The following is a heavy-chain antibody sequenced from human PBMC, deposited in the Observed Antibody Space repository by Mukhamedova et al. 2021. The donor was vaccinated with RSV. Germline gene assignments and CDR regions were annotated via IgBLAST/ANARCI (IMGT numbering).Heavy chain of an antibody. D-gene: IGHD3-22*01. Sequence: GLELVGRIKSKTDGGTTDYAAPVKGRFTISRDDSKNTLYLQMNSLKTEDTAVYYCTTYYYDSSGYYWGYHSGLYFDYWGQGTLVTV. J-gene: IGHJ4*02. V-gene: IGHV3-15*01. CDR3: TTYYYDSSGYYWGYHSGLYFDY. CDR2: IKSKTDGGTT.